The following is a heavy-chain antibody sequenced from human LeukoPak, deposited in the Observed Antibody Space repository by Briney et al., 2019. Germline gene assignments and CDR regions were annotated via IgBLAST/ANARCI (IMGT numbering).Heavy chain of an antibody. CDR3: ARHGIYYGLGSSYGLPNWFDP. J-gene: IGHJ5*02. V-gene: IGHV4-39*01. Sequence: SETLSLTCTVSGGSVSSTRYYWGWIRQPPGKGLEWIGSICYSGSTYYSPSLKSRVTMSVDRSKNQFSLKLSSVTAADTAVYYCARHGIYYGLGSSYGLPNWFDPWGQGTLVTVSS. CDR2: ICYSGST. D-gene: IGHD3-10*01. CDR1: GGSVSSTRYY.